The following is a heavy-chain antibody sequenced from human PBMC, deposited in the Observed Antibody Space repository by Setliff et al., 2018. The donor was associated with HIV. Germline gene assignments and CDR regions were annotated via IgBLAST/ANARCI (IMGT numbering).Heavy chain of an antibody. CDR3: ARGGYSYGFGRHRAYFQY. Sequence: PSETLSLTCGIYGGSFSDYYWSWIRQPPGKGLEWIGEINHSGGTNYNPSLKSRVTMSVDTSKNQFSLKLSSVTAADTAVFYCARGGYSYGFGRHRAYFQYWGQGTQVTVSS. CDR1: GGSFSDYY. V-gene: IGHV4-34*01. J-gene: IGHJ1*01. D-gene: IGHD5-18*01. CDR2: INHSGGT.